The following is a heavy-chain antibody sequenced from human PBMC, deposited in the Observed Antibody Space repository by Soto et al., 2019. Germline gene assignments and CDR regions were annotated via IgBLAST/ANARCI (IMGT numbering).Heavy chain of an antibody. J-gene: IGHJ6*02. CDR2: ISSSSYI. Sequence: PGGSLRLSCAASGFTFSSYSMNWVRQAPGKWLEWVSSISSSSYIYYADSVKGRFTISRDNAKNSLYLQMNSLRAEDTAVYYCARDHGVPGCGGDCPYYYGMDVWGQGTTVTVSS. CDR1: GFTFSSYS. D-gene: IGHD2-21*02. CDR3: ARDHGVPGCGGDCPYYYGMDV. V-gene: IGHV3-21*01.